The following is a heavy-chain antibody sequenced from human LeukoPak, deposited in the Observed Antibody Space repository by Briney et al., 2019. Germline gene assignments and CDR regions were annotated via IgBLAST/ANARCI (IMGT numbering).Heavy chain of an antibody. V-gene: IGHV4-59*08. CDR1: GGSISSYY. CDR2: IYYSGST. D-gene: IGHD6-13*01. CDR3: ARGLSRGDSSSWYR. Sequence: SETLSLTCTVSGGSISSYYWSWIRQPPGKGLEWIGYIYYSGSTNYNPSLKSRVTISVDTSKNQFSLKLSSVTAADTAVYYCARGLSRGDSSSWYRWGQGTLVTVSS. J-gene: IGHJ4*02.